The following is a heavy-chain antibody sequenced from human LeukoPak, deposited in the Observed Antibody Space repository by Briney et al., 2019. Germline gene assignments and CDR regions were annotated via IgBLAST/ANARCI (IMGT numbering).Heavy chain of an antibody. CDR1: GFTFSSYW. J-gene: IGHJ4*02. V-gene: IGHV3-53*01. CDR2: IYSGGST. Sequence: AGGSLRLSCAASGFTFSSYWMSWVRQAPGKGLEWVSVIYSGGSTYYADSVKGRFTISRDNSKNTLYLQMNSLRAEDTAVYYCARERITMVRGVTPSYYFDYWGQGTLVTVSS. CDR3: ARERITMVRGVTPSYYFDY. D-gene: IGHD3-10*01.